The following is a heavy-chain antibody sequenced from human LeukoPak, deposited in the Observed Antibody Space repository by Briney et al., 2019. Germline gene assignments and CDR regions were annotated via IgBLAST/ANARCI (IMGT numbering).Heavy chain of an antibody. CDR3: ARVGASALDV. Sequence: PGGSLRLSCAASGFTFSSYSMNWVRQAPGKGLEWVSSISSSSSYIYYADSVKGRFTISRDNAKNSLYPQMNSLRAEDTAVYYCARVGASALDVWGKGTTVTVSS. CDR2: ISSSSSYI. J-gene: IGHJ6*04. CDR1: GFTFSSYS. V-gene: IGHV3-21*01.